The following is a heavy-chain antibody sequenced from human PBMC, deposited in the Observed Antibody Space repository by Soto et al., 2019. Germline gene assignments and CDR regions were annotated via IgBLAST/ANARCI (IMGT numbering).Heavy chain of an antibody. J-gene: IGHJ4*02. V-gene: IGHV1-69*08. CDR3: AREGEYGGNSWGLDY. D-gene: IGHD4-17*01. CDR2: IIPILGIA. Sequence: QVQLVQSGAEVKKPGSSVKVSCKASGGTFSSYTISWVRQAPGQGLEWMGRIIPILGIANYAQKFQGRVTITADKSTSTAYMELSSLRSEDTAVYYCAREGEYGGNSWGLDYWGQGTLVTVSS. CDR1: GGTFSSYT.